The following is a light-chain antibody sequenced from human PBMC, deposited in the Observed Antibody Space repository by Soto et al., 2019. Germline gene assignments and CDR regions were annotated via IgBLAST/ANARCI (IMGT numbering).Light chain of an antibody. J-gene: IGKJ4*01. CDR3: KQYYSYHPT. CDR1: QGISIY. V-gene: IGKV1-8*01. Sequence: AIRMTQSPSSLSASTGDRVTITCRASQGISIYLAWYQQKPGKAPKLLIYAASTLQSGVPSRFSGSGSETDLTLSSSRLQSEDFATYYCKQYYSYHPTFGGGTKVEIK. CDR2: AAS.